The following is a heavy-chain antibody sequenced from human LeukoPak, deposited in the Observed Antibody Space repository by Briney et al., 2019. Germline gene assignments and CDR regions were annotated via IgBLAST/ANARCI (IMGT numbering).Heavy chain of an antibody. J-gene: IGHJ4*02. CDR3: ARDVGVGANVGVTMD. CDR2: LSDDGSSRI. V-gene: IGHV3-30*01. CDR1: GFTFSNHA. D-gene: IGHD1-26*01. Sequence: QPGRSLRLSCAASGFTFSNHAMHWVRQAPGKGLEWVAVLSDDGSSRIYYADSVKGRFTISRDNSENTVSLQMNSLRSEDTALYYCARDVGVGANVGVTMDWGQGTLVTVSS.